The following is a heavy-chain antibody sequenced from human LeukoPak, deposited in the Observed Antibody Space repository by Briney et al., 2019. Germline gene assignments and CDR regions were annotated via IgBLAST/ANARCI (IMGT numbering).Heavy chain of an antibody. D-gene: IGHD3-16*02. CDR1: GYTFTSYD. J-gene: IGHJ6*02. Sequence: ASVKVSCTTSGYTFTSYDVNWVRQATGQGLEWMAWMNPNSGNTDYAQKFQGRITITRDTSISTAYMELSSLRFEDTAVYYCARAGDYVWGSYRSSHDYYGLDVWGQGTTVTVSS. CDR3: ARAGDYVWGSYRSSHDYYGLDV. CDR2: MNPNSGNT. V-gene: IGHV1-8*01.